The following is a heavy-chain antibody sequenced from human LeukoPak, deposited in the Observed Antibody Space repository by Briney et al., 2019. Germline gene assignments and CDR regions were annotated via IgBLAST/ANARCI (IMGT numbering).Heavy chain of an antibody. D-gene: IGHD6-19*01. CDR2: ISWDDDK. Sequence: SGPTLVSPTQTLTLTCTFSGFSLSTSGVGVGWIRQPPGKALEWLGFISWDDDKRYSPSLKSRLTITKDTSKNQVVLTMTNLDPVDTATYYCAHTSLKKYSSGWYNYFDDWGQGTLVTVSS. CDR1: GFSLSTSGVG. V-gene: IGHV2-5*02. CDR3: AHTSLKKYSSGWYNYFDD. J-gene: IGHJ4*02.